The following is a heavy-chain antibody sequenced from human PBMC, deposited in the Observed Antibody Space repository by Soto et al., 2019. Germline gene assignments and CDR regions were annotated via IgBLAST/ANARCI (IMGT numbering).Heavy chain of an antibody. V-gene: IGHV3-66*01. J-gene: IGHJ6*02. D-gene: IGHD2-2*01. Sequence: GGALRLSCAASGFTVSSKYMSWVRQAPWKGLEWVSLIQSGGTTYYADSVKGRFTISRDSSENTLHLQMDSLRAEDTAVYYCARVLVPAADSTVYDFGMDVWGQGTTVTVSS. CDR3: ARVLVPAADSTVYDFGMDV. CDR1: GFTVSSKY. CDR2: IQSGGTT.